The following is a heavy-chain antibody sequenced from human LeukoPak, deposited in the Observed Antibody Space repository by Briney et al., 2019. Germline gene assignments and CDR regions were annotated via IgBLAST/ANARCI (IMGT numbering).Heavy chain of an antibody. D-gene: IGHD1-14*01. Sequence: ASVKVSCKASGYIFTSYGVSWVRQAPGQGLEWLGWIRTYNGNTYYAQNLQGRVTMTTDTSTSTAYMEMKSLRSDDTAVYYCARGDRRGHNDYWGQGTLVTVSS. CDR2: IRTYNGNT. V-gene: IGHV1-18*01. CDR3: ARGDRRGHNDY. CDR1: GYIFTSYG. J-gene: IGHJ4*02.